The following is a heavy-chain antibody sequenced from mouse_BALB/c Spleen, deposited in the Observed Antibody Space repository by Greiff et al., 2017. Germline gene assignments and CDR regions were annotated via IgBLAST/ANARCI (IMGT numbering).Heavy chain of an antibody. V-gene: IGHV1-54*01. CDR2: INPGSGGT. Sequence: VQVVESGAELVRPGTSVKVSCKASGYAFTNYLIEWVKQRPGQGLEWIGVINPGSGGTNYNEKFKGKATLTADKSSSTAYMQLSSLTSDDSAVYFCARSITTVVAPYAMDYWGQGTSVTVSS. J-gene: IGHJ4*01. D-gene: IGHD1-1*01. CDR3: ARSITTVVAPYAMDY. CDR1: GYAFTNYL.